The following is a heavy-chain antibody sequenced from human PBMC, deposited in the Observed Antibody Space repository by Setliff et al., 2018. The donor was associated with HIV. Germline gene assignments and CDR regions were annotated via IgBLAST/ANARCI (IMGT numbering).Heavy chain of an antibody. D-gene: IGHD3-22*01. V-gene: IGHV3-15*01. Sequence: NPGGSLRLSCTASGFIFRNAWMTWVRQAPGKGLEWVGRIKSKSDDGTADYAAAVKDRFTMSRDDSKDTLYLLMNSLKTEDTAVYFCAFYDSSGYYYSDNWGQGTLVTVSS. CDR1: GFIFRNAW. CDR2: IKSKSDDGTA. CDR3: AFYDSSGYYYSDN. J-gene: IGHJ4*02.